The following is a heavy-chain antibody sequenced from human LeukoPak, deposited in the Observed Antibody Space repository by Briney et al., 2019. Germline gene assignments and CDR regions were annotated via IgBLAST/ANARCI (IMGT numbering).Heavy chain of an antibody. CDR2: ISGSGRT. D-gene: IGHD3/OR15-3a*01. Sequence: GGSLRLSCAASGFTFSIYAMNWVRQAPRKGLEWVSGISGSGRTYYADSEKGRFTISRDTSKNTLYLQMNSLRAEDTAVYYCARAWTLDYWGQGTLVTVSS. J-gene: IGHJ4*02. CDR1: GFTFSIYA. CDR3: ARAWTLDY. V-gene: IGHV3-23*01.